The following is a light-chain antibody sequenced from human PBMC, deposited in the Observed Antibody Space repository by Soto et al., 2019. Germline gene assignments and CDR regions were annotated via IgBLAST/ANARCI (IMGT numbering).Light chain of an antibody. V-gene: IGLV2-14*01. CDR3: SSYTARSTWV. CDR2: EVS. CDR1: SSDVGGYNY. Sequence: QSAPTQPASVSGSPGESITISCTGTSSDVGGYNYVSWYQQHPGTSPKLMIYEVSNRPSGVSNRFSGSKSGNTASLIISGLQAEDAGDYYCSSYTARSTWVFGGGTKLSVL. J-gene: IGLJ3*02.